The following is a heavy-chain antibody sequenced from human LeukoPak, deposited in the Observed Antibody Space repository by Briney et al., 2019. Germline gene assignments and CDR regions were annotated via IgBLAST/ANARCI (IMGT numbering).Heavy chain of an antibody. Sequence: GGSLRLSCAASGFTFSSHWMSWVRQAPGEGLEWLANIEPDGDEKYYVGSVKGRFTISRDNAKNSLYLQMNSLRAEDTAVYYCARVRLRSDSSGYSPFDDWGQGTLVTVSS. CDR3: ARVRLRSDSSGYSPFDD. CDR1: GFTFSSHW. J-gene: IGHJ4*02. D-gene: IGHD3-22*01. CDR2: IEPDGDEK. V-gene: IGHV3-7*01.